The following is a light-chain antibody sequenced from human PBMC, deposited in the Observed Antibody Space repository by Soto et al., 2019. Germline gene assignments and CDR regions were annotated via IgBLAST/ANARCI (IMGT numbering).Light chain of an antibody. Sequence: EIVLTQSPGTLSLSPGERATLSCRASQSVSSSYLAWYQQKPGQAPRLLIYGASSRATGIPDRFSGRGSGTDFTLTISRLETEDFAVYYCQKFGTSKLTLGGGTKV. CDR3: QKFGTSKLT. J-gene: IGKJ4*01. CDR1: QSVSSSY. CDR2: GAS. V-gene: IGKV3-20*01.